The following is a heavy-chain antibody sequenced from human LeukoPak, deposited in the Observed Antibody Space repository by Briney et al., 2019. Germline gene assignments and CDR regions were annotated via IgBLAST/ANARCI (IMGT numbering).Heavy chain of an antibody. J-gene: IGHJ4*02. V-gene: IGHV3-53*01. CDR2: IYNGGSG. D-gene: IGHD5-12*01. Sequence: GGSLRLSCAASGFTVSSNHMSWVRQVPGKGLEWVSVIYNGGSGYYADSVKGRFTISRDNSKNTLYLQMNSLKTEDTAVYYCNTDSLVANFWGQGTLVTVSS. CDR1: GFTVSSNH. CDR3: NTDSLVANF.